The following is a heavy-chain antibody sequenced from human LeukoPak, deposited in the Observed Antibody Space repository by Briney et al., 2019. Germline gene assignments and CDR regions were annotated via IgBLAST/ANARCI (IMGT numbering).Heavy chain of an antibody. J-gene: IGHJ4*02. CDR3: ARHRSGYDFWSGYYCDY. D-gene: IGHD3-3*01. V-gene: IGHV5-51*01. Sequence: GESLKISCKGSGYSFTSYWIGWVRQMPGKGLGWMGIIYPGDSDTRYSPSFQGQVTISADKSISTAYLQWSSLKASDTAMYYCARHRSGYDFWSGYYCDYWGQGTLVTVSS. CDR2: IYPGDSDT. CDR1: GYSFTSYW.